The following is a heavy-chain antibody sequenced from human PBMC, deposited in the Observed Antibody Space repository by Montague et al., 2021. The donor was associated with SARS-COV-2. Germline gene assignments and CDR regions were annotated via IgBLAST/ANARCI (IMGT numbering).Heavy chain of an antibody. D-gene: IGHD6-19*01. Sequence: SETLSLTCTVSGGAMSSYYWTWIRQPPGKGLEWIGYIYNSGSTXXXPSXXXRVTISVDTSKNQFSLKLSSVSAADTAAYYCARDGCRSGGYGVAFDPWGQGTLVTVSS. J-gene: IGHJ5*02. CDR1: GGAMSSYY. CDR3: ARDGCRSGGYGVAFDP. CDR2: IYNSGST. V-gene: IGHV4-59*01.